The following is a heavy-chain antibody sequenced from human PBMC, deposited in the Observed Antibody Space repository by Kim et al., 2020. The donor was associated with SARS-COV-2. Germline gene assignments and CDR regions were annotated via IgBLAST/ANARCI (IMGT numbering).Heavy chain of an antibody. D-gene: IGHD3-10*01. CDR2: ISYDGSNK. CDR3: AREYGSGSYSGSPYTAYYGMDV. V-gene: IGHV3-30*04. Sequence: GGSLRLSCAASGFTFSSYAMHWVRQAPGKGLEWVAVISYDGSNKYYADSVKGRFTISRDNSKNTLYLQMNSLRAEDTAVYYCAREYGSGSYSGSPYTAYYGMDVWGQGTTVTVSS. J-gene: IGHJ6*02. CDR1: GFTFSSYA.